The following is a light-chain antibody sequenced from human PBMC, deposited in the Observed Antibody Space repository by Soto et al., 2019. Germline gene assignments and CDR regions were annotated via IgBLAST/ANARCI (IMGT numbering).Light chain of an antibody. V-gene: IGKV3-15*01. Sequence: IVGTQSPATVSGSPGERVTLSCRASQSVSGNVAWYHQKPGQPPRLLVYGASTTATDIPARFFGSGSETDFTLTITRLQSEDFGIYYCQQFNSWPRTFGQGTKVEIK. CDR1: QSVSGN. J-gene: IGKJ1*01. CDR3: QQFNSWPRT. CDR2: GAS.